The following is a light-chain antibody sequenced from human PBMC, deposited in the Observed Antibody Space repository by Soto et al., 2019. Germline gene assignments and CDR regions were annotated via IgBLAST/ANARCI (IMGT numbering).Light chain of an antibody. CDR2: KAS. CDR1: QSISSW. V-gene: IGKV1-5*03. Sequence: DIQMTQSPSTLSASVGDRVTITCRASQSISSWLAWYQQKPGKAPKLLIYKASSLESGVPSRFSGSGSGTEFTLTISSLQHDDFATYYCQKYNSYSRTFGQGTEVDIK. J-gene: IGKJ1*01. CDR3: QKYNSYSRT.